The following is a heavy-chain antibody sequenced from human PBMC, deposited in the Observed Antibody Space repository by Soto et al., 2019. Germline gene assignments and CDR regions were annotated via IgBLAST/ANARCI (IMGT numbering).Heavy chain of an antibody. D-gene: IGHD3-16*01. J-gene: IGHJ5*02. CDR2: ISVSGGST. V-gene: IGHV3-23*01. CDR1: GFTFSSYA. Sequence: GGSLRLSCAASGFTFSSYAMSWVRQAPGKGLEWVSAISVSGGSTYYADSVKGRFTISRDNSKNTLYLQMNSLRAEDTAVYYCAKDVDGYFGAAWGQGTLVTVSS. CDR3: AKDVDGYFGAA.